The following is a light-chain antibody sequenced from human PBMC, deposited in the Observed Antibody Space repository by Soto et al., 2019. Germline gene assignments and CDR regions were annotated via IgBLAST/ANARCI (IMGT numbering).Light chain of an antibody. CDR3: QQYNNWPHT. Sequence: EIVMTQSPATLSVSPGERATLSCRASQSVSSNLAWYQQKPGQAPRLLIYGASTTATGILARFSGSGSGTEFTLTIGSLQSEDFALYYCQQYNNWPHTFGQGTKVEIK. CDR1: QSVSSN. J-gene: IGKJ1*01. CDR2: GAS. V-gene: IGKV3-15*01.